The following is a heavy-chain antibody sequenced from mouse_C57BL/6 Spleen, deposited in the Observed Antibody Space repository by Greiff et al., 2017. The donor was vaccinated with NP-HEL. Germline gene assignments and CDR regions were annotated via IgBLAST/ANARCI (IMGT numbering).Heavy chain of an antibody. V-gene: IGHV2-9-1*01. Sequence: VQLQQSGPGLVAPSQSLSITCTVSGFSLTSYAISWVRQPPGKGLEWLGVIWTGGGTNYNLALKSRLSLSQDNSKRQVFLKMNSLQTDDTARYYCARRGTTVVAPYAMDYWGQGTSVTVSS. CDR3: ARRGTTVVAPYAMDY. J-gene: IGHJ4*01. D-gene: IGHD1-1*01. CDR2: IWTGGGT. CDR1: GFSLTSYA.